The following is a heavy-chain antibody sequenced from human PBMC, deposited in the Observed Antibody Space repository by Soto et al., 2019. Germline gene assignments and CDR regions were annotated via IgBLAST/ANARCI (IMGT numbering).Heavy chain of an antibody. CDR2: INPNNGRT. J-gene: IGHJ4*02. CDR1: GYTFTDSF. CDR3: AREDADRGSFDF. V-gene: IGHV1-2*02. Sequence: ASVKVSCKASGYTFTDSFIHWVRQAPGQGLEWMGWINPNNGRTTLAPNFQGRVTLSRDTSINTAYMHLSRLRSDDTAVYYCAREDADRGSFDFWGQGTLVTVSS.